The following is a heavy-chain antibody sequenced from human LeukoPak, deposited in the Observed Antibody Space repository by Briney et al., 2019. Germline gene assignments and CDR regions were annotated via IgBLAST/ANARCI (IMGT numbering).Heavy chain of an antibody. CDR3: TRAASSGPLFTYHMDV. Sequence: PSETLSLTCTVSDDSITIYYWSWIRQPPGKGLEWIGYIDHTGITNYNPSLNSRVTISRDTSKNHFSLELSSATAADTAVYYCTRAASSGPLFTYHMDVWGKGTTVTVSS. D-gene: IGHD3-22*01. J-gene: IGHJ6*03. V-gene: IGHV4-59*12. CDR1: DDSITIYY. CDR2: IDHTGIT.